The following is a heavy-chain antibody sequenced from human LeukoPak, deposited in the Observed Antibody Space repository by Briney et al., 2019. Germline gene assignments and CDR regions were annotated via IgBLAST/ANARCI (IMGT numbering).Heavy chain of an antibody. V-gene: IGHV4-34*01. CDR1: GGSLSGYS. CDR3: ARVINNYYDGLTGYYDAFDI. J-gene: IGHJ3*02. Sequence: SETQSLTCAVYGGSLSGYSWSWIRQPPGKGLEWIGEINHSGSTNYNPSLKSRVTISVDTSKSQFSLKLTSVIAADTAVYYCARVINNYYDGLTGYYDAFDIWGQGTMVTVSS. D-gene: IGHD3-9*01. CDR2: INHSGST.